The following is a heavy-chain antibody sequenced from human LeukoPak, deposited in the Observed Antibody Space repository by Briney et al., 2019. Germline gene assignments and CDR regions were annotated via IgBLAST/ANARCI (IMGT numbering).Heavy chain of an antibody. CDR2: IRYDGSNK. CDR3: AKALYYYDSSGYFTDAFDI. D-gene: IGHD3-22*01. Sequence: PGGSLRLSCAASGFTFSSYGMHWVRQAPGKGLEWVAFIRYDGSNKYYADSVKGRFTISRDNSKNTLYLQMNSLRAEDTAVYYCAKALYYYDSSGYFTDAFDIWGQGTMVTVSS. CDR1: GFTFSSYG. V-gene: IGHV3-30*02. J-gene: IGHJ3*02.